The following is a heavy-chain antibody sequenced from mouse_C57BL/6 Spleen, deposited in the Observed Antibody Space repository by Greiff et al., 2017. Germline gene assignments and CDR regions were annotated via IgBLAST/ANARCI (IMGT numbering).Heavy chain of an antibody. V-gene: IGHV10-1*01. J-gene: IGHJ2*01. CDR2: IRSKSNNYAT. CDR3: VRHETGLDY. Sequence: EVQRVESGGGLVQPTGSLKLSCAASGFSFNTYAMNWVRQAPGKGLEWVARIRSKSNNYATYYADSVKDRFTISRDDSESMLYLQMNNLKTEDTAMYYCVRHETGLDYWGQGTTLTVSS. D-gene: IGHD4-1*01. CDR1: GFSFNTYA.